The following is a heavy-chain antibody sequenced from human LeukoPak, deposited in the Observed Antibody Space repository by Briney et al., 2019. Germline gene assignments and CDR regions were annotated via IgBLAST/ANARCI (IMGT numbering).Heavy chain of an antibody. V-gene: IGHV4-59*01. D-gene: IGHD3-3*01. CDR3: ARAGDDLWSVRKYFDY. CDR2: ISYSGST. J-gene: IGHJ4*02. CDR1: GGSISSYY. Sequence: SETLSLTSTVSGGSISSYYWSWIRQTPGKGLEWIGYISYSGSTNYNPSLKSRVTISLDTSKNQFSLKLSSVTAADTAVYYCARAGDDLWSVRKYFDYWGQGALVTVSS.